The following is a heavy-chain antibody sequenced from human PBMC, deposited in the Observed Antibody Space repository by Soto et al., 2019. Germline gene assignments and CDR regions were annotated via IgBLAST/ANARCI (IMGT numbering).Heavy chain of an antibody. CDR1: VFNFNIYA. J-gene: IGHJ4*02. D-gene: IGHD3-9*01. CDR2: TTYDGTYT. Sequence: GXLGLSCASSVFNFNIYAMNWVRQAPGKGLEWVSTTTYDGTYTHYADSVKGRFTVSRDNGKKTLYLQMNSLRAEDTAVYFCAKDPSTGYADSWGQGTMVTVSS. V-gene: IGHV3-23*01. CDR3: AKDPSTGYADS.